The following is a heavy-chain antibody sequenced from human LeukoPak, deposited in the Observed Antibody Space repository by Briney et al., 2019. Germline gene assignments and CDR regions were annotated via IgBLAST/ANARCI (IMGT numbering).Heavy chain of an antibody. J-gene: IGHJ4*02. V-gene: IGHV3-30*18. CDR1: GFTFSNFG. CDR3: AKANSRDFFSPIDY. D-gene: IGHD2/OR15-2a*01. CDR2: VSYDEGNK. Sequence: GGSLRLSCAASGFTFSNFGMHWVRRAPGKGLEWVAVVSYDEGNKYYGDSVRGRFTVSRDNSKNTVYLQMDNLRTEDTAVYHCAKANSRDFFSPIDYWGPGTLVPVSS.